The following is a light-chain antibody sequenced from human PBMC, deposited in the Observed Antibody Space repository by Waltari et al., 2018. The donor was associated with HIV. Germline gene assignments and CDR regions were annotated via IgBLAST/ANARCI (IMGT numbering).Light chain of an antibody. J-gene: IGLJ2*01. CDR3: SSYTTSRTVV. Sequence: QSALTQPASVSGSPGPSITISCTGTSSDVGGYNYVSWYQQHPGKAPKLMVYDVTNRPSGVSNRFSGSKSGNTAFLTISGLQAEDEADYYCSSYTTSRTVVFGGGTKLTVL. V-gene: IGLV2-14*03. CDR2: DVT. CDR1: SSDVGGYNY.